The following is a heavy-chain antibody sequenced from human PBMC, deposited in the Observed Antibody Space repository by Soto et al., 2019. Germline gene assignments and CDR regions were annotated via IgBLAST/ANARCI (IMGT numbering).Heavy chain of an antibody. D-gene: IGHD1-1*01. J-gene: IGHJ5*02. Sequence: GGSLRLSCAASGFTFRSYNMNWVRQAPGKGLEWVSYISSSSSYISYADSVKARLTISKDTSKNQVVLTMTNMDPVDTATYYCARVTWGKLEPPTYPWGQGTLVTVSS. CDR3: ARVTWGKLEPPTYP. V-gene: IGHV3-21*03. CDR2: ISSSSSYI. CDR1: GFTFRSYN.